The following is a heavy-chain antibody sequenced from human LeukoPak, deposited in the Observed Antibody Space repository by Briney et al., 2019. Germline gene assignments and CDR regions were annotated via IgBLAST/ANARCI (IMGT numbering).Heavy chain of an antibody. V-gene: IGHV1-69*13. CDR3: ATSAASPFYFDY. J-gene: IGHJ4*02. D-gene: IGHD6-13*01. Sequence: SVKVSCKASGGTFSSYAISWVRQAPGQGLEWMGGIIPIFGTANYAQKFQGRVTITADESTSTAYMELSSLRSEDTAMYYCATSAASPFYFDYWGQGTLVTVSS. CDR2: IIPIFGTA. CDR1: GGTFSSYA.